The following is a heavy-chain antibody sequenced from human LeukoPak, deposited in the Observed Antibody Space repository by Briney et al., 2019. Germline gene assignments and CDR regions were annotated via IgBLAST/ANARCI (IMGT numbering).Heavy chain of an antibody. CDR2: INHSGST. Sequence: SETLSLTCAVYGGSFSGYYWSWIRQPPGKGLEWNGEINHSGSTNYNPSLKSRVTISVDTSKNQFSLKLSSVTAADTAVYYCARLPTYLYYYYYMDVWGKGTTATISS. V-gene: IGHV4-34*01. CDR3: ARLPTYLYYYYYMDV. CDR1: GGSFSGYY. D-gene: IGHD2-2*01. J-gene: IGHJ6*03.